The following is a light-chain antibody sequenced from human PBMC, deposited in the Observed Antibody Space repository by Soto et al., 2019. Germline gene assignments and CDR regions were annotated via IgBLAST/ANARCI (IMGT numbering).Light chain of an antibody. CDR3: LQYYNYPYT. CDR1: QGIRSD. CDR2: AAS. J-gene: IGKJ5*01. V-gene: IGKV1-6*01. Sequence: AIQMTQSPSSLSASVGDRVTITCRASQGIRSDVAWYQQKPGKAPELLIYAASNLQSGVPSRFRGSGSGTDFTLTISSLQPEDFATYYCLQYYNYPYTFGQGTRLESK.